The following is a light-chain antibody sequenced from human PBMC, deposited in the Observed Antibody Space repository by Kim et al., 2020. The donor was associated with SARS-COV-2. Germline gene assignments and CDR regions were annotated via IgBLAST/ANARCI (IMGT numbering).Light chain of an antibody. J-gene: IGLJ1*01. CDR1: SSNIVNNF. CDR2: NNN. Sequence: GQQVTISCSGSSSNIVNNFVSWYQQLPGTAPKLLIYNNNERPSGIPDRFSGSKSGTSATLGITGLQTGDEADYYCGTWDSSLSAYVFGTGTKVTVL. CDR3: GTWDSSLSAYV. V-gene: IGLV1-51*01.